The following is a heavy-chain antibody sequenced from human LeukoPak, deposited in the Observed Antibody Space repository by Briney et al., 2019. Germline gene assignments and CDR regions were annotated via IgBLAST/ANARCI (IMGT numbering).Heavy chain of an antibody. CDR2: ISGSGGST. V-gene: IGHV3-23*01. Sequence: GGSLRLSCAASGFTFSSYAMSWVRQAPGKGLEWVSAISGSGGSTYYADSVKGRFTISRDNSKNTLYLQMNSLRAEDTAVYYCVKVRSGWYLGGNYYFDYWGQGTLVTVSS. CDR3: VKVRSGWYLGGNYYFDY. J-gene: IGHJ4*02. D-gene: IGHD6-19*01. CDR1: GFTFSSYA.